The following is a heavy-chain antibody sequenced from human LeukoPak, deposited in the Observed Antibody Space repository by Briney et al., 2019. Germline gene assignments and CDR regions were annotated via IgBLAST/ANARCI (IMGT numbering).Heavy chain of an antibody. V-gene: IGHV3-33*01. CDR3: ARDRKGDYYYDSSGYYQFLEY. Sequence: PGRSLRLSCVVSGFTFSSRGMHWVRQAPGKGLEWVAVIWYDGSNKYYADSVKGRFTISRDNSKNTLYLQMNSLRAEDTAVYYCARDRKGDYYYDSSGYYQFLEYWGQGTLVTASS. CDR2: IWYDGSNK. J-gene: IGHJ4*02. D-gene: IGHD3-22*01. CDR1: GFTFSSRG.